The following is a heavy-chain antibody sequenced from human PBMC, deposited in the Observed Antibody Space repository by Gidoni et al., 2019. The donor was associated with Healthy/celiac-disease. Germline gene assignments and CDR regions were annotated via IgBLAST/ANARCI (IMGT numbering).Heavy chain of an antibody. CDR3: ARGRSVRYYDSSGYYYFDY. CDR2: IIPIFGTA. D-gene: IGHD3-22*01. J-gene: IGHJ4*02. Sequence: QVQLVQSGAEVKKPGSSVKVSCKASGGTFSSYAISWVRQAPGQGLEWMGGIIPIFGTANYAQKFQGRVTITADESTSTAYMELSSLRSEDTAVYYCARGRSVRYYDSSGYYYFDYWGQGTLVTVSS. CDR1: GGTFSSYA. V-gene: IGHV1-69*01.